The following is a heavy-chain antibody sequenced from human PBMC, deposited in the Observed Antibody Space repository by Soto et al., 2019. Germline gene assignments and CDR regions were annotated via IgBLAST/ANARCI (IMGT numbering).Heavy chain of an antibody. D-gene: IGHD3-22*01. CDR1: GFTFSSYA. CDR2: ISGSGGST. CDR3: AKSVYYYDSSGYYEHAFDI. J-gene: IGHJ3*02. Sequence: GGSLRLSCAASGFTFSSYAMSWVRQAPGKGLEWVSAISGSGGSTYYADSVKGRFTISRDNSKNTLYLQMNSLRAEDTAVYYCAKSVYYYDSSGYYEHAFDIWGQGTMVTVSS. V-gene: IGHV3-23*01.